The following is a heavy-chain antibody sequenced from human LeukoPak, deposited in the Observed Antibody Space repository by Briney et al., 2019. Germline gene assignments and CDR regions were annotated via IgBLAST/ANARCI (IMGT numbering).Heavy chain of an antibody. J-gene: IGHJ4*02. D-gene: IGHD3-3*01. V-gene: IGHV1-18*01. CDR2: ISAYNGNT. CDR3: ARQSITIFGVVIPYFDY. Sequence: ASVKVSCKASGGTFSSYAISWVRQAPGQGLEWMGWISAYNGNTNYAQKLQGRVTMTTDTSTSTAYMELRSLRSDDTAVYYCARQSITIFGVVIPYFDYWGQGTLVTVSS. CDR1: GGTFSSYA.